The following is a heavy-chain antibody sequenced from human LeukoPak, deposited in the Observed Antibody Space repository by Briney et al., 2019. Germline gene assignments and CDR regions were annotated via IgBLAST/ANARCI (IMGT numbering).Heavy chain of an antibody. CDR1: GFTFSSYE. CDR3: ARSYGGSGDF. V-gene: IGHV3-48*03. Sequence: GGSLRLSCAASGFTFSSYEMNWVRQAPGKGLEWVSSISSGGTTIYYADAVKGRFAISRDNAKNSLYLQMNSLRAADTAVYYCARSYGGSGDFWGRGTLVTVSS. CDR2: ISSGGTTI. J-gene: IGHJ4*02. D-gene: IGHD4-23*01.